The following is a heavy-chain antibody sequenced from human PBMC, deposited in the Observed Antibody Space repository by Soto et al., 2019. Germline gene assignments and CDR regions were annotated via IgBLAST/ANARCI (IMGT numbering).Heavy chain of an antibody. CDR1: GGSIISYY. V-gene: IGHV4-59*01. Sequence: PSETLSLTCTVSGGSIISYYWSWILQPPGKGLEWIGYIYYSGSTNYNPSLKSRVTISVDTSKNQFSLKLSSVTAADTAVYYCARDGSAGRDYYYYGMDVWGQGTTVTFSS. J-gene: IGHJ6*02. CDR3: ARDGSAGRDYYYYGMDV. D-gene: IGHD6-25*01. CDR2: IYYSGST.